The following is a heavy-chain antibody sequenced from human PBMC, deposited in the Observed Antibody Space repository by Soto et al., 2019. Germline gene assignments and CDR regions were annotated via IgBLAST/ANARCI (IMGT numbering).Heavy chain of an antibody. CDR3: AREARNYYFDY. CDR2: ISYDGSNK. CDR1: GFTFSSYA. Sequence: QVQLVESGGGVVQPGRSLRLSCAASGFTFSSYAMHWVRQAPGKGLEWVAVISYDGSNKYYADSVKGRFTISRDNSKNTLYLQMNSLRAEDTALYYCAREARNYYFDYWGQGTLVTVSS. V-gene: IGHV3-30-3*01. D-gene: IGHD6-6*01. J-gene: IGHJ4*02.